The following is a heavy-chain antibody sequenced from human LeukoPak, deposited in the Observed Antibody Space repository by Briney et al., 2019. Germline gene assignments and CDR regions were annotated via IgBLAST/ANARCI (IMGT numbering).Heavy chain of an antibody. V-gene: IGHV1-3*01. J-gene: IGHJ4*02. CDR3: ARGRWSATTASYYLDF. CDR1: EYTFTDYA. CDR2: IYAGNGNT. D-gene: IGHD5-24*01. Sequence: EASVKVSCKASEYTFTDYAINWVRQAPGQRLEWMGWIYAGNGNTRYSQRFQGRVTITRDTSASTAYMELSSLTSEDTAVYYCARGRWSATTASYYLDFWGQGTLVTVSS.